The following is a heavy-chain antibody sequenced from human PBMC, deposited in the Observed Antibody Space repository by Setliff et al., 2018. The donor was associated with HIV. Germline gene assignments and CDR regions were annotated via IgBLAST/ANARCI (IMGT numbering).Heavy chain of an antibody. V-gene: IGHV4-34*01. Sequence: SETLSLTCNVSGGSITNFYWGWIRQPPGKGLEWMGEINHSGSTNYNPSLKSRVTISVDTSKNQFSLQLSSVTAADTAVYYCARGAAGYSGYWYDPWGQGTLVTVAS. CDR3: ARGAAGYSGYWYDP. D-gene: IGHD1-26*01. CDR1: GGSITNFY. CDR2: INHSGST. J-gene: IGHJ5*02.